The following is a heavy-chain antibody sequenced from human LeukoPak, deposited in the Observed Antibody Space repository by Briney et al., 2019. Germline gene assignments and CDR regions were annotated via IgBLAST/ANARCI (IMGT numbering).Heavy chain of an antibody. CDR1: GGTFSSYA. CDR3: ASWSSSSSDY. V-gene: IGHV1-2*02. J-gene: IGHJ4*02. CDR2: INPNSGGT. D-gene: IGHD6-6*01. Sequence: ASVKVSCKASGGTFSSYAISWVRQAPGQGLEWMGWINPNSGGTNYAQKFQGRVTMTRDTSISTAYMELSRLRSDDTAVYYCASWSSSSSDYWGQGTLVTVSS.